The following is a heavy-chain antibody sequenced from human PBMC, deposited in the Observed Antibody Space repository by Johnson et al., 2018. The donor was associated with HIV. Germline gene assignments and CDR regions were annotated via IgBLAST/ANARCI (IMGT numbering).Heavy chain of an antibody. CDR3: AKDRLTEREDDVFDV. D-gene: IGHD1-14*01. Sequence: QVQLVESGGGVVQPGRSLRLSCAASGFTFSSYAMHWVRQAPGKGLEWVAVISYHGGTKYSADSVKGRFSISRDNSENTVYLQMNSLRAEDTAVYYCAKDRLTEREDDVFDVWGQGTMVTVSS. CDR1: GFTFSSYA. CDR2: ISYHGGTK. V-gene: IGHV3-30-3*01. J-gene: IGHJ3*01.